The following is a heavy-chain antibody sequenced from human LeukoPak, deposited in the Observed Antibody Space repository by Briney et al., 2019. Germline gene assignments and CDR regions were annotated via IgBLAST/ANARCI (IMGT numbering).Heavy chain of an antibody. CDR3: AKQIFAYCGGDCYSNVDY. D-gene: IGHD2-21*02. V-gene: IGHV3-7*03. Sequence: GGSLRLSCAVSGFTFSGFWMSWSRQAPGKGLEWVASINSDGSEGYYADVVKGRFTISRDNAKNSLYLQINSLRAEDTAVYYCAKQIFAYCGGDCYSNVDYWGQGTLVTVSS. CDR1: GFTFSGFW. CDR2: INSDGSEG. J-gene: IGHJ4*02.